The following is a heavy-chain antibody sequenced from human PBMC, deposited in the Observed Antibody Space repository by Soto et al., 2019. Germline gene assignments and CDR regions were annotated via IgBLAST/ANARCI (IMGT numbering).Heavy chain of an antibody. V-gene: IGHV3-66*01. Sequence: GGSLILSCAASGFTVNTKYMSWVRQAPGKGLEWVSVIYSGGSTFYADSVRGRFTISRDNSKNTVSLQMNSLRAEDTAVYYCARDPWAADYWGQGTLVTVSS. CDR3: ARDPWAADY. CDR1: GFTVNTKY. D-gene: IGHD3-16*01. J-gene: IGHJ4*02. CDR2: IYSGGST.